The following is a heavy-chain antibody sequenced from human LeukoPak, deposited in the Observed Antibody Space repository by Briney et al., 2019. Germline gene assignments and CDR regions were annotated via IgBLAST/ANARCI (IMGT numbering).Heavy chain of an antibody. CDR1: GFTFSSYS. CDR3: ARDNGGYCSSTSCYTDAFDI. J-gene: IGHJ3*02. Sequence: GGSLRLSCAASGFTFSSYSMNWVRQAPGEGLEWVSSISSSSSYIYYADSVKGRFTISRDNAKNSLYLQMNSLRAEDAAVYYCARDNGGYCSSTSCYTDAFDIWGQGTMVTVSS. V-gene: IGHV3-21*01. D-gene: IGHD2-2*02. CDR2: ISSSSSYI.